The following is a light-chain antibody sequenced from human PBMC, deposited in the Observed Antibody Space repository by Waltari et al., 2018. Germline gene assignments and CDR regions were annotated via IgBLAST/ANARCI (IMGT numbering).Light chain of an antibody. Sequence: EIVLTQSPGTLSLSPGERATLSCRASQSISRYLAWYQQKPGQAPRLLIYEASNRATGIPDRFSGSGSGTDFSLTLSRLEPEDFAVYYCQKYGTRPATFGQGTKVEVK. CDR3: QKYGTRPAT. CDR1: QSISRY. CDR2: EAS. J-gene: IGKJ1*01. V-gene: IGKV3-20*01.